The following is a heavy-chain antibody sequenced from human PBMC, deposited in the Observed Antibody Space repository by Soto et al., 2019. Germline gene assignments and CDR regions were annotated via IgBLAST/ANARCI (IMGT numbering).Heavy chain of an antibody. V-gene: IGHV3-30*18. CDR2: ISYDGSNR. CDR3: AKDLFSGGSYPTWFDP. Sequence: QVQLVESGGGVVQPGRSLRLSCTASGFSFSSYGMHWVRQAPGKGLEWVALISYDGSNRFYADSVKGRFTISRDNSKNTLYLQMNSLRAEDTAVYYCAKDLFSGGSYPTWFDPWGQGTLVTVS. J-gene: IGHJ5*02. D-gene: IGHD1-26*01. CDR1: GFSFSSYG.